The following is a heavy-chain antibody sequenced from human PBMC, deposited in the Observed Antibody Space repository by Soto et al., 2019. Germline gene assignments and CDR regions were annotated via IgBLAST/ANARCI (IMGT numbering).Heavy chain of an antibody. J-gene: IGHJ4*02. D-gene: IGHD5-12*01. Sequence: SETLSLTCTVSGGSISSYYWSWIRQPPGKGLEWIGYISSSGSTNYNPSLRSRVTISVDTSKNQFSLRLSSVTAADTAVYYCARHGAGGSGYDIDYWGQGTLVTVSS. V-gene: IGHV4-59*08. CDR1: GGSISSYY. CDR3: ARHGAGGSGYDIDY. CDR2: ISSSGST.